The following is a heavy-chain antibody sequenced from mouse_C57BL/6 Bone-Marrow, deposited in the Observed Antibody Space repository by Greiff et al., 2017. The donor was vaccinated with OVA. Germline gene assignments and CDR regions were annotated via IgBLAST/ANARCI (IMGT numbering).Heavy chain of an antibody. D-gene: IGHD1-2*01. Sequence: VQVVESGAELVRPGASVKLSCKASGYTFTDYYINWVKQRPGQGLEWIARIYPGSGNTYYNEKFKGKATLTAEKSSSTAYMQLSSLTSEDSAVYFCASGLLRPGIYFDYWGQGTTLTVSS. J-gene: IGHJ2*01. V-gene: IGHV1-76*01. CDR3: ASGLLRPGIYFDY. CDR2: IYPGSGNT. CDR1: GYTFTDYY.